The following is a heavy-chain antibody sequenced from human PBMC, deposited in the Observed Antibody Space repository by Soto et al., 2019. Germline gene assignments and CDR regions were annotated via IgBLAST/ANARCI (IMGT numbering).Heavy chain of an antibody. CDR1: GFIFSNYG. V-gene: IGHV3-30*18. J-gene: IGHJ4*02. D-gene: IGHD2-15*01. Sequence: QVQLVESGGGVVQPGKSLRLSCAASGFIFSNYGMHWVRQAPGKGLEWVALISFDGKNRNYADSVKGRFTIYRDNPMNTLYLEMNSLRTEDTAFYYCAQRGGVVGGSEHPFFEYWGQGTLVTVSS. CDR3: AQRGGVVGGSEHPFFEY. CDR2: ISFDGKNR.